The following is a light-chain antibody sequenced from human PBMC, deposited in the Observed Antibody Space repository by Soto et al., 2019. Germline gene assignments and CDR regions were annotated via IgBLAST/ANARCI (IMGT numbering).Light chain of an antibody. J-gene: IGKJ1*01. CDR3: QQYNSYWT. CDR1: QLVYSW. Sequence: QMTLSPSTVAAIVGDRVNITCRASQLVYSWLAWYQQKPGRAPKLLIYGATSLESGVPSRFSGSRSGTEFTLTISSLQPDDSATYYCQQYNSYWTFGQGTRVEIK. V-gene: IGKV1-5*01. CDR2: GAT.